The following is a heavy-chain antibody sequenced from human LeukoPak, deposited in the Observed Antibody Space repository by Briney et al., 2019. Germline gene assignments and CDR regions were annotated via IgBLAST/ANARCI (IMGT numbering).Heavy chain of an antibody. D-gene: IGHD1-26*01. CDR3: ARGSTDVYWFLDV. Sequence: TSETLSLTCIVPGSSVSTFYWSWLRQSPGTGLEWIGFVHDTGSTAYNPSLKSRDTISLETSKNQLSLMLTSVAAADTAMYYCARGSTDVYWFLDVWGRGTLVTVSS. CDR1: GSSVSTFY. CDR2: VHDTGST. V-gene: IGHV4-59*02. J-gene: IGHJ2*01.